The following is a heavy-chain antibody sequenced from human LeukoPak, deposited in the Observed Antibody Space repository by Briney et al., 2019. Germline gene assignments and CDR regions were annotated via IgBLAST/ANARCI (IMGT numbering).Heavy chain of an antibody. CDR2: INPNSGGT. CDR1: GYTFTGYY. D-gene: IGHD2-15*01. V-gene: IGHV1-2*02. CDR3: ARVDCSGGSCYSEFDY. J-gene: IGHJ4*02. Sequence: ASVKVSCKASGYTFTGYYMHWVRQAPGQGLEWMGWINPNSGGTNYAQKFQGRVTMTRDTSISTAYMELSRLRSDDTAVYYCARVDCSGGSCYSEFDYWGQGTLVTVS.